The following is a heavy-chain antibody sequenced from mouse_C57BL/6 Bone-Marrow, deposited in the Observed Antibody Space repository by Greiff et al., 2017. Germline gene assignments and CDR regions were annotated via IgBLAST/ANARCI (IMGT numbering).Heavy chain of an antibody. D-gene: IGHD4-1*02. Sequence: EVQGVESGGDLVKPGGSLKLSCAASGFTFSSYGMSWVRQTPDKRLEWVATISSGGSYTYYPDSVKGRFTISRDNAKNTLYLQMSSLKSEDTAMYYCARLQLGPWVAYWGQGTLVTVSA. V-gene: IGHV5-6*01. CDR1: GFTFSSYG. CDR2: ISSGGSYT. CDR3: ARLQLGPWVAY. J-gene: IGHJ3*01.